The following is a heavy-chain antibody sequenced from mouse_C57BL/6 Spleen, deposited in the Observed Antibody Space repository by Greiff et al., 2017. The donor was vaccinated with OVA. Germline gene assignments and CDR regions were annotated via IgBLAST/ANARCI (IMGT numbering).Heavy chain of an antibody. CDR3: ARWDGNYPWFAY. J-gene: IGHJ3*01. D-gene: IGHD2-1*01. CDR1: GYTFTSYW. V-gene: IGHV1-52*01. CDR2: IDPSDSET. Sequence: QVQLKQPGAELVRPGSSVKLSCKASGYTFTSYWMHWVKQRPIQGLEWIGNIDPSDSETHYNQKFKDKATLTVDKSSSTAYMQLSSLTSEDSAVYYCARWDGNYPWFAYWGQGTLVTVSA.